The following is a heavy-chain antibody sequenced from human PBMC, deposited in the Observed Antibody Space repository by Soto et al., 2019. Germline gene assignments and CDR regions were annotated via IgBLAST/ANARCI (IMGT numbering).Heavy chain of an antibody. J-gene: IGHJ3*02. CDR2: INPNSGGT. CDR3: ARVVFYGSGLDAFDI. Sequence: QVQLVQSGAEVKKPGASVKVSCKASGYTFTGYYMHWVRQAPGQGLEWMGWINPNSGGTNYAQKFQGRVTMTRDTSISTAYMELSRLRSDDTAVYYCARVVFYGSGLDAFDIWGQGTMVTVSS. CDR1: GYTFTGYY. D-gene: IGHD3-10*01. V-gene: IGHV1-2*02.